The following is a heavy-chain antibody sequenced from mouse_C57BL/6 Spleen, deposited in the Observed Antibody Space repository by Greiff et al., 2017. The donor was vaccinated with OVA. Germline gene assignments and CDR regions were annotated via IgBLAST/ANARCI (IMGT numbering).Heavy chain of an antibody. V-gene: IGHV5-12*01. CDR3: ARHYYGSSYGYFDV. J-gene: IGHJ1*03. Sequence: EVMLVESGGGLVQPGGSLKLSCAASGFTFSDYYMYWVRQTPEKRLEWVAYISNGGGSTYNPDTVKGRFTISRDNAKNTLYLQMSRLKSEDTAMYYCARHYYGSSYGYFDVWGTGTTVTVSS. CDR2: ISNGGGST. D-gene: IGHD1-1*01. CDR1: GFTFSDYY.